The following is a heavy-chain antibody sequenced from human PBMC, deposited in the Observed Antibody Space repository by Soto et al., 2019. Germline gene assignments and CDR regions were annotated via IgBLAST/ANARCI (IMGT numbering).Heavy chain of an antibody. V-gene: IGHV4-39*01. CDR2: LYYSGST. CDR3: ARLRKLLAVASIDN. J-gene: IGHJ4*02. Sequence: PSETLSLTCTVSGGSIGSDSYYWGWIRQPPGKGLEWIGSLYYSGSTYYNPSLKSRVTISVDAPKIQFSLKLSSVTAADTAVYYCARLRKLLAVASIDNWGQGTLVTVSS. CDR1: GGSIGSDSYY. D-gene: IGHD6-19*01.